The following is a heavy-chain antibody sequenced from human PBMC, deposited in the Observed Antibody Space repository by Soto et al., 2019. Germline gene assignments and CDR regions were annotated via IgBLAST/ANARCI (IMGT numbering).Heavy chain of an antibody. CDR1: GGSISSGGYY. CDR2: IYYSGST. D-gene: IGHD2-15*01. CDR3: ARDATVVTGDAFDI. J-gene: IGHJ3*02. V-gene: IGHV4-31*03. Sequence: PSETLSLTCTVSGGSISSGGYYWSWIRQHPGKGLEWIGYIYYSGSTYYNPSLKSRVTISVDTSKNQFSLKLSSVTAADTAVYYCARDATVVTGDAFDIWGQGTMVTVS.